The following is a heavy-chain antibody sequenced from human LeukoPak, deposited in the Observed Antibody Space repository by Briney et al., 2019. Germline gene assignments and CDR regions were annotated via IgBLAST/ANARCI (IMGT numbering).Heavy chain of an antibody. J-gene: IGHJ5*02. CDR1: GGSISSYY. CDR2: IYYSGST. D-gene: IGHD3-9*01. CDR3: ARDPMYYDILTGYYISWFDP. V-gene: IGHV4-59*01. Sequence: PSETLSLTCTVSGGSISSYYWSWIRQPPGKGLEWIGYIYYSGSTNYNPSLKSRVTISVDTSKNQFPLKLSSVTAADTAVYYCARDPMYYDILTGYYISWFDPWGQGTLVTVSS.